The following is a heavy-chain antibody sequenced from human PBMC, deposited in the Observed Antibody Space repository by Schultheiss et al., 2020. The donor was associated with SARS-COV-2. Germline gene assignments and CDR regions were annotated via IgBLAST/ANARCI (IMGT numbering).Heavy chain of an antibody. Sequence: GGSLRLSCAASGFTFSSYEMNWVRQAPGKGLEWVSYISSSGSTIYYADSVKGRFTISRDNAKNSLYLQMNSLRAEDTAVYYCAKGYCSGGSCYSVYYYYGMDVWGQGTTVTVSS. CDR2: ISSSGSTI. D-gene: IGHD2-15*01. CDR3: AKGYCSGGSCYSVYYYYGMDV. J-gene: IGHJ6*02. CDR1: GFTFSSYE. V-gene: IGHV3-48*03.